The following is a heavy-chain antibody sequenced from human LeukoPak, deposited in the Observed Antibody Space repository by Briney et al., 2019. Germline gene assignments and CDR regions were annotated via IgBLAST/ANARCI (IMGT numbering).Heavy chain of an antibody. V-gene: IGHV1-69*13. D-gene: IGHD6-13*01. CDR1: GGTFSSYA. CDR3: AGGRQLVPYYLDY. J-gene: IGHJ4*02. Sequence: SVKVSCKASGGTFSSYAISWVRQAPGQGLEWMGGIIPIFGTANYAQKFQGRVTITADESTSTAYMELSSLRSEDTAVYYCAGGRQLVPYYLDYWGQGTLVTVSS. CDR2: IIPIFGTA.